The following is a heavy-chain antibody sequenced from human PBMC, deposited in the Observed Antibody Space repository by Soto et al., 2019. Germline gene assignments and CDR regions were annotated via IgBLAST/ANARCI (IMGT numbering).Heavy chain of an antibody. CDR2: IKSRAAGGAI. CDR1: GFSFRDAW. Sequence: EVQMVESGGGLVKPGGSLRLSCAVSGFSFRDAWMNWVRQAPGKGLEWVGRIKSRAAGGAIDYAAPVTGRFTISRDDSEDTLYLQINSLKTEDTAMYYCTTDGSCGGVVVGFHLWGQGTMLSVSS. D-gene: IGHD2-15*01. V-gene: IGHV3-15*07. J-gene: IGHJ3*01. CDR3: TTDGSCGGVVVGFHL.